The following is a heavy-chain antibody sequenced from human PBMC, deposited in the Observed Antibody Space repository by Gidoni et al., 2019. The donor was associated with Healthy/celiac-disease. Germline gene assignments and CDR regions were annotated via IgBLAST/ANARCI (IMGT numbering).Heavy chain of an antibody. Sequence: EVQLVESGCVVVQPGWSLRLSCAASGFNFDDYTMHWVRQAPGEGLEWVSLISWDGGSTYYADSVKGRFTIARDNSKNSLYLQMNSLRTEDTALYYCAAVGATDAFDIWGQGTMVTVSS. CDR3: AAVGATDAFDI. D-gene: IGHD1-26*01. V-gene: IGHV3-43*01. CDR1: GFNFDDYT. J-gene: IGHJ3*02. CDR2: ISWDGGST.